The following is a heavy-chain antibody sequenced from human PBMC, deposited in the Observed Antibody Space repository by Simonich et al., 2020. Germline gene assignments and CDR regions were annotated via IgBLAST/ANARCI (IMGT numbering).Heavy chain of an antibody. CDR1: GFTFSSHW. V-gene: IGHV3-7*01. D-gene: IGHD6-6*01. Sequence: EVQLVESGGGLVQPGGSLRLSCAASGFTFSSHWMSWVRQAPVKVLGWVAKIKQKGIENSYLDSVKGRFHISRDNAKNSLYLQMNSRRAEDTAVYYCAREGIAARDAFDIWGQGTMVTVSS. CDR2: IKQKGIEN. J-gene: IGHJ3*02. CDR3: AREGIAARDAFDI.